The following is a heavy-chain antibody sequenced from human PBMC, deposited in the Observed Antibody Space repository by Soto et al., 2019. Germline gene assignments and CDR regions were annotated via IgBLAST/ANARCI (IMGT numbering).Heavy chain of an antibody. CDR2: LSAGGGST. CDR3: AKETATGGGAFEI. Sequence: GGSLRLSCAASGFTFGAFAMAWVRQRPGDGLEWVSSLSAGGGSTYYNNSVRGRFTISRDNSNGTLFLQMNNLRAEDTAVYFCAKETATGGGAFEIYGQGTMVTVSS. D-gene: IGHD2-8*02. V-gene: IGHV3-23*01. J-gene: IGHJ3*02. CDR1: GFTFGAFA.